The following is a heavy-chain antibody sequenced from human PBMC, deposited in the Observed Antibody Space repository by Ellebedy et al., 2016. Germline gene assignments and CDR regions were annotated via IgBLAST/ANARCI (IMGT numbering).Heavy chain of an antibody. CDR1: GYTFLNYG. V-gene: IGHV1-18*01. J-gene: IGHJ5*02. CDR2: SNKR. D-gene: IGHD1-26*01. Sequence: ASVKVSXXASGYTFLNYGINWVRQAPGQGLEWMGGSNKRNHAQKLQGRVTMTTDTPTSTAYMELRSLRSDDTAVYYCARDTRDGVGSSEAYYDPWGQGTLVTVSS. CDR3: ARDTRDGVGSSEAYYDP.